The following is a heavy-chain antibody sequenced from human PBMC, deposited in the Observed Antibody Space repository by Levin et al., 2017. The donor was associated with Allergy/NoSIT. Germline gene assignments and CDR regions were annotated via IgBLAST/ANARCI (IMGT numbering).Heavy chain of an antibody. V-gene: IGHV4-39*01. CDR1: GGSISSSSYY. Sequence: PSETLSLTCTVSGGSISSSSYYWGWIRQPPGKGLEWIGSIYYSGSTYYNPSLKSRVTISVDTSKNQFSLKLSSVTAADTAVYYCARHYTADPTYGDYAGNAFDIWGQGTMVTVSS. CDR3: ARHYTADPTYGDYAGNAFDI. J-gene: IGHJ3*02. CDR2: IYYSGST. D-gene: IGHD4-17*01.